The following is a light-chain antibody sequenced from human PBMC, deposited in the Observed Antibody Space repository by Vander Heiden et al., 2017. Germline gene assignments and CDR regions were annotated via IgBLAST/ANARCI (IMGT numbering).Light chain of an antibody. CDR1: SSDVGRYNL. J-gene: IGLJ2*01. V-gene: IGLV2-23*02. CDR2: EVS. Sequence: PVPSVTLSCHGTSSDVGRYNLVSWYQQHPGKAPKLMIYEVSKRHSGVSNSCSGSKSGNTAALTIAGIQAEDEADYYCCSDEGSSTHVVVGGGTKLTVL. CDR3: CSDEGSSTHVV.